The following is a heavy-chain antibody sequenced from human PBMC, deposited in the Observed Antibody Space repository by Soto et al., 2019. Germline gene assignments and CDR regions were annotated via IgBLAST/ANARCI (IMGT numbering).Heavy chain of an antibody. J-gene: IGHJ4*02. Sequence: GGSLRLSCAASGFTFSSYSMNWVRQAPGKGLEWVSSISSSSSYIYYADSVKGRFTISRDNAKNSLYLQMNSLRAEDTAVYYCARGVIEVAGPIWGQGTLVTVSS. V-gene: IGHV3-21*01. D-gene: IGHD6-19*01. CDR2: ISSSSSYI. CDR1: GFTFSSYS. CDR3: ARGVIEVAGPI.